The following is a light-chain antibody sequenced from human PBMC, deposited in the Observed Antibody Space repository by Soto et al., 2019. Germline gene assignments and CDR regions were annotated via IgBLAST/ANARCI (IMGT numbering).Light chain of an antibody. CDR3: CSYAGSSTFVV. V-gene: IGLV2-23*03. CDR2: EGS. CDR1: SSDVGSYNF. Sequence: QSALTQPASVSGSPGQSITMSCTGTSSDVGSYNFVSWYQQHPGKAPKLMIYEGSKRPLGISDRFSGSKSGNTASLTISGLQAEDEADYYCCSYAGSSTFVVFGGGTKL. J-gene: IGLJ2*01.